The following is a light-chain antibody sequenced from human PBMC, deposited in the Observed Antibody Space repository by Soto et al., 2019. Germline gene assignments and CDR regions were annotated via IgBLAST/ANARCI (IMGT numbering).Light chain of an antibody. Sequence: QSALTQPASVSGSPGQSSTISCTGTSSDVVGYNFVSWYQHHPGKAPKLIIYEVSNRPSGVYNRFSASKSGNTASLTIFGLQAEDEADYYCSSYTNRSTLVLFGGGTKLTVL. CDR3: SSYTNRSTLVL. V-gene: IGLV2-14*01. CDR2: EVS. J-gene: IGLJ2*01. CDR1: SSDVVGYNF.